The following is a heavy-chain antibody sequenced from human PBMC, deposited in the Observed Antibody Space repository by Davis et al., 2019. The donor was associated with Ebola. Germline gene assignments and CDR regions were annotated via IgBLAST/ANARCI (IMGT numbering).Heavy chain of an antibody. Sequence: SVKVSCKASGYTFTSYDINWVRQATGQGLEWMGRIIPILGIANYAQKFQGRVTITADKSTSTAYMELSSLRSEDTAVYYCARVALSDNWFDPWGQGTLVTVSS. V-gene: IGHV1-69*04. D-gene: IGHD3-3*02. CDR3: ARVALSDNWFDP. J-gene: IGHJ5*02. CDR2: IIPILGIA. CDR1: GYTFTSYD.